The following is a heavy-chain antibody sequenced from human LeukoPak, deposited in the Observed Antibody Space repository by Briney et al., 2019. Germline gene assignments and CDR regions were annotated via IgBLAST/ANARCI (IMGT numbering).Heavy chain of an antibody. D-gene: IGHD1-26*01. V-gene: IGHV3-74*01. J-gene: IGHJ4*02. CDR1: GFTLSSYW. Sequence: GGSLRLSCAASGFTLSSYWMHWVRQVPGKGLVWVSRINEDGSTINYADSVRGRFTISRDIAKNTLYLQMNSLRPEDTAVYHCARLPEWELPDYWGQGTLVTVSS. CDR2: INEDGSTI. CDR3: ARLPEWELPDY.